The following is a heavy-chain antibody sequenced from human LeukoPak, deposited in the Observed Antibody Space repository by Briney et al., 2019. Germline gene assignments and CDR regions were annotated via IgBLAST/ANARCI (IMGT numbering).Heavy chain of an antibody. CDR3: AKSRWGYYDCGES. Sequence: GGSLRLSCAASGFTFSSYGMHWVRQAPGKGLEWVAFIRYDGSNKYYADSVKGRFTISRDNSKNTLYLQMNSLRAEDTAVYCCAKSRWGYYDCGESWGQGTLVTVSS. CDR2: IRYDGSNK. CDR1: GFTFSSYG. D-gene: IGHD3-22*01. V-gene: IGHV3-30*02. J-gene: IGHJ5*02.